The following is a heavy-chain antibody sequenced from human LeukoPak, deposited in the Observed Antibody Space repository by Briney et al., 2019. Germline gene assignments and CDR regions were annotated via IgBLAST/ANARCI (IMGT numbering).Heavy chain of an antibody. CDR1: GGTFSSYA. Sequence: SVKVSCKASGGTFSSYAISWVRQAPGQGLEWMGGIIPIFGTANYAQKFQGRVTITADESTSTAYIELSSLRSEDTAVYYCVTKGTTGYYYMDVWGKGTTVTVSS. D-gene: IGHD2-8*02. V-gene: IGHV1-69*13. J-gene: IGHJ6*03. CDR3: VTKGTTGYYYMDV. CDR2: IIPIFGTA.